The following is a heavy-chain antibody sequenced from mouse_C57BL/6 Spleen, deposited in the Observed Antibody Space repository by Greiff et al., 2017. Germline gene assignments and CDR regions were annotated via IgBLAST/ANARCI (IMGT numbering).Heavy chain of an antibody. CDR1: GFSLTSYG. D-gene: IGHD2-3*01. J-gene: IGHJ4*01. Sequence: VQLQQSGPGLVAPSQSLSITCTVSGFSLTSYGVHWVRQPPGKGLEWLVVIWSDGSTTYNSALKSILSISQDNSKSQVFLKMNSLQTDDTAMYYCARQPDGYYYAMDYWGQGTSVTVSS. CDR2: IWSDGST. V-gene: IGHV2-6-1*01. CDR3: ARQPDGYYYAMDY.